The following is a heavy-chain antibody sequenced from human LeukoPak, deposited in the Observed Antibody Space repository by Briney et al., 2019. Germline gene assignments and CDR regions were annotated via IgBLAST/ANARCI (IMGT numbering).Heavy chain of an antibody. CDR2: ITNDGSST. CDR3: ARVLYTALDY. Sequence: GGSLRLSCAASGLTFSSHWMHWVRQAPGKGLVWVSRITNDGSSTTYADSVKGRFTISRDNSKNTLYLQMNSLRAEDTAVYYCARVLYTALDYWGQGTLVTVSS. J-gene: IGHJ4*02. CDR1: GLTFSSHW. V-gene: IGHV3-74*01. D-gene: IGHD5-18*01.